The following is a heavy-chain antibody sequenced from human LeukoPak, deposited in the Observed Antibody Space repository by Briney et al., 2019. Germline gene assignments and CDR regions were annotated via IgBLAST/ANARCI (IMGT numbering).Heavy chain of an antibody. CDR3: AELGITMIGGV. CDR2: ISSSGSTI. CDR1: GFTFSTYG. V-gene: IGHV3-48*04. J-gene: IGHJ6*04. Sequence: GGSLRLSCTASGFTFSTYGMHWVRQAPGKGLEWVSYISSSGSTIYYADSVKGRFTISRDNAKNSLYLQMNSLRAEDTAVYYCAELGITMIGGVWGKGTTVTISS. D-gene: IGHD3-10*02.